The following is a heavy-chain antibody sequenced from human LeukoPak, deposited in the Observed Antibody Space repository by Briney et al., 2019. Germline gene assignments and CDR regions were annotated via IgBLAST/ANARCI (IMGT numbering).Heavy chain of an antibody. CDR1: GYTLTELS. CDR2: FDPEDGET. V-gene: IGHV1-24*01. D-gene: IGHD5-24*01. J-gene: IGHJ4*02. Sequence: GASVKVSCKVSGYTLTELSMHWVRQAPGKGLEWMGGFDPEDGETIYAQKFQGRVTMTEDTSTDTAYMELSSLRSEDTAVYYCATVLPIRRDGYGLLDYWGQGTLVTVSS. CDR3: ATVLPIRRDGYGLLDY.